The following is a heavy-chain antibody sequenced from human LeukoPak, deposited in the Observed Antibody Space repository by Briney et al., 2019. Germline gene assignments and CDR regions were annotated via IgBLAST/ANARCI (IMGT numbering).Heavy chain of an antibody. V-gene: IGHV4-34*01. D-gene: IGHD2-2*01. Sequence: SETLSLTCAVYGGSFSGYYWSWIRQPPGKGLEWIGEINHSGSTNYNPSLKSRVTISVDTSKNQFSLKLSSVTAADTAVYYCARRPLGYCSSTSCYGGYDYWGQGTLVTVSS. CDR3: ARRPLGYCSSTSCYGGYDY. J-gene: IGHJ4*02. CDR1: GGSFSGYY. CDR2: INHSGST.